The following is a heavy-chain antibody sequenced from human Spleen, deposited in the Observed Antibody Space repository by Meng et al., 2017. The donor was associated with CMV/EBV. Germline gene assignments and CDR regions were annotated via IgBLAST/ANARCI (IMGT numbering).Heavy chain of an antibody. Sequence: SGGSVSSGSPYWSWIRQPPGKGLEWIAYVYYTGSTNCNPSLKSRVTISVDTSKNQFSLNVSSVTAADTAVYYCARSEQAAMGRWFDPWGQGTLVTVSS. CDR2: VYYTGST. J-gene: IGHJ5*02. CDR3: ARSEQAAMGRWFDP. CDR1: GGSVSSGSPY. V-gene: IGHV4-61*01. D-gene: IGHD2-2*01.